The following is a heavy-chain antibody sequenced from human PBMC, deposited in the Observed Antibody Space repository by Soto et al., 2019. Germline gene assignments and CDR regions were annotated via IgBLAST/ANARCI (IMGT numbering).Heavy chain of an antibody. D-gene: IGHD4-17*01. CDR3: AKDLQSYGDYDYYCYGMDV. Sequence: QVQLVESGGGEVQPGRSLTISCAASGFTFSTYGMHCVRQTPCKGLEWVAGISYDGTNKFYSDSVKGRFTISRDNFKNTLTLKMNSLRADDTAVYSCAKDLQSYGDYDYYCYGMDVWGLGTRVTVSS. CDR1: GFTFSTYG. V-gene: IGHV3-30*18. J-gene: IGHJ6*02. CDR2: ISYDGTNK.